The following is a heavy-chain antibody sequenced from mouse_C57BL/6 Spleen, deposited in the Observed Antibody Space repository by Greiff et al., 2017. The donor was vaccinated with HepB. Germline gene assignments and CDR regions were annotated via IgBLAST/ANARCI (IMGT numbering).Heavy chain of an antibody. CDR2: IWTGGGT. D-gene: IGHD2-4*01. CDR3: VIYYDYPGYFDY. V-gene: IGHV2-9-1*01. J-gene: IGHJ2*01. Sequence: QVQLKESGPGLVAPSQRLSITCTVSGFSLTSYAISWVRQPTGKGLEWLGVIWTGGGTNDNSALKSRLSISEDNSKSQVFIKMNGLQTDDTARYYCVIYYDYPGYFDYWGQGTTLTVSS. CDR1: GFSLTSYA.